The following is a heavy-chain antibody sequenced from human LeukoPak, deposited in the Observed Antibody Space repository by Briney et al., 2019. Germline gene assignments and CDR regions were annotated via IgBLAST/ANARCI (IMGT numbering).Heavy chain of an antibody. D-gene: IGHD3-10*01. CDR1: GGSISSSSYY. J-gene: IGHJ4*02. CDR3: ARDPYYYGSGSSYYFDY. CDR2: IYYSGST. Sequence: SETLSLTCTVSGGSISSSSYYWGWIRQPPGKGLEWFGSIYYSGSTYYNPSLKSRVTISVDTSKNQFSLKLSSVTAADTAVYYCARDPYYYGSGSSYYFDYWGQGTLVTVSS. V-gene: IGHV4-39*07.